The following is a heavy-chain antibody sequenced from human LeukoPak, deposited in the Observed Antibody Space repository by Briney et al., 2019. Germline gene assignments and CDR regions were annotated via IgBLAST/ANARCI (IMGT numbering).Heavy chain of an antibody. Sequence: SDTLSLTCTVSGGPLSSYYGSWIRQPPGKALEGIGYIYYSGSTNYSPSLQGRVTMSVDTSKSQFSLKLSSVTAADTAVYYCARVGIDYYGSGTYFLDAFDIWGQGTMVTVSS. CDR1: GGPLSSYY. CDR2: IYYSGST. V-gene: IGHV4-59*07. D-gene: IGHD3-10*01. J-gene: IGHJ3*02. CDR3: ARVGIDYYGSGTYFLDAFDI.